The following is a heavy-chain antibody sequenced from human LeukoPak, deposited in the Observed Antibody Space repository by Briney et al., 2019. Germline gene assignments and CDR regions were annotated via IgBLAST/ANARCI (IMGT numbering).Heavy chain of an antibody. D-gene: IGHD3-10*01. J-gene: IGHJ6*04. Sequence: SETLSLTCAVSGGSISSSDWWSGVRQPPAEGLEWIGEIDHSGSTNYTPSLKSRVTISVDKSKNQFSLKLSSVTAADTAVYYCARAKLLWFGELSLYYYYYGMDVWGKGTTVTVSS. CDR2: IDHSGST. CDR1: GGSISSSDW. V-gene: IGHV4-4*02. CDR3: ARAKLLWFGELSLYYYYYGMDV.